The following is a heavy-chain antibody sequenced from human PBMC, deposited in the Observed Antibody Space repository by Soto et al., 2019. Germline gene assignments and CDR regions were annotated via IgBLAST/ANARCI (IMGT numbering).Heavy chain of an antibody. V-gene: IGHV4-34*01. CDR3: ARAPYSGSYYDDILDY. D-gene: IGHD1-26*01. CDR1: GGSFGGYY. J-gene: IGHJ4*02. CDR2: INHSGST. Sequence: QVQLQQWGAGLLKPSETLSLTCAVYGGSFGGYYWSWIRQPPGKGLEWIGEINHSGSTNYNPSLKSRVTISVDTSKNQFSLKLSSVTAADTAVYYCARAPYSGSYYDDILDYWGQGTLVTVSS.